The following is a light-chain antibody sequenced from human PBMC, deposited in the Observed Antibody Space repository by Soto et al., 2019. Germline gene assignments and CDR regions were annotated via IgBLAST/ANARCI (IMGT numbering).Light chain of an antibody. J-gene: IGKJ2*01. CDR2: AAS. CDR1: QSISSY. CDR3: QQNYSTPRT. V-gene: IGKV1-39*01. Sequence: DIQMTQSPSSLSASVGDRVTITCRASQSISSYLNWYQQKPGQAPKLLIYAASSLPSGVPSRFSGSGSGTDFTLTISSLQPEDSATYYCQQNYSTPRTFGQGTQLEIQ.